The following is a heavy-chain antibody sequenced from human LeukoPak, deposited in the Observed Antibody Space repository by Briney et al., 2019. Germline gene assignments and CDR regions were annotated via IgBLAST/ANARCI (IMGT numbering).Heavy chain of an antibody. V-gene: IGHV1-46*01. CDR2: INPSGGTT. CDR3: ASLKNYYDSSGYLVTDAFDI. Sequence: ASVTVSCKASGYIFTSYYMHWVRQAPGQGLEWMGIINPSGGTTNYAQKFKDRVTMTRDTSTSTVYMELSSLRSDDTAVYYCASLKNYYDSSGYLVTDAFDIWGQGTMVTVSS. J-gene: IGHJ3*02. D-gene: IGHD3-22*01. CDR1: GYIFTSYY.